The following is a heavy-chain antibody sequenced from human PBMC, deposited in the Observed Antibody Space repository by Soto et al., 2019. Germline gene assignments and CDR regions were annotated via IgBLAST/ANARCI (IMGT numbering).Heavy chain of an antibody. D-gene: IGHD6-13*01. CDR3: TTSRLSSTWSPRFDY. Sequence: EVQLVESGGGLVKPGGSLRLSCAASEFTFSYAWMSWVRQAPGKGLEWVGRIKSKTDGGTTDSAAPVKGRFTISRDDSKNTLYLKMNSLKTEHTAVYYCTTSRLSSTWSPRFDYGGQGPLVPVSS. J-gene: IGHJ4*02. V-gene: IGHV3-15*01. CDR1: EFTFSYAW. CDR2: IKSKTDGGTT.